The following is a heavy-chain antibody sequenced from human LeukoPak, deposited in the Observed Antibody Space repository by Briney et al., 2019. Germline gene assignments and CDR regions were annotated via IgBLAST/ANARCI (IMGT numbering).Heavy chain of an antibody. V-gene: IGHV3-30*03. CDR3: ARDPSWIRGLMDY. CDR2: ISYDGSNK. D-gene: IGHD5-18*01. Sequence: PGRSLRLSCAASGFTFSSYGMHWVRQAPGKGLEWVAVISYDGSNKYYADSVKGRFTISRDNSKNTLYLQMNSLRAEDTAVYYCARDPSWIRGLMDYWGQGTLVTVSS. CDR1: GFTFSSYG. J-gene: IGHJ4*02.